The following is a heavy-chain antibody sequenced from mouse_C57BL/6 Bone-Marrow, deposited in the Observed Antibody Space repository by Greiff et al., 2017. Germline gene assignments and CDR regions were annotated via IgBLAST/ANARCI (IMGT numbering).Heavy chain of an antibody. CDR3: ARDKDMGTTRYFDV. CDR1: GFTFSSYA. D-gene: IGHD2-14*01. Sequence: EVKVVESGGGLVKPGGSLKLSCAASGFTFSSYAMSWVRQTPEQRLEWVATISGGGSYTYSPDNVKGRFTISRDNAKNSLYLQMSHLKSEDTAMYYCARDKDMGTTRYFDVWGTGTTVTVSS. CDR2: ISGGGSYT. J-gene: IGHJ1*03. V-gene: IGHV5-4*01.